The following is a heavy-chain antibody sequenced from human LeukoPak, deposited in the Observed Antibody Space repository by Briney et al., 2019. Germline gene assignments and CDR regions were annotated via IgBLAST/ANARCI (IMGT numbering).Heavy chain of an antibody. J-gene: IGHJ4*02. V-gene: IGHV3-21*01. CDR2: ISSSSSYI. D-gene: IGHD3-22*01. CDR3: ARLKPTTYYYDSSGYSLDY. CDR1: GFTFSSYS. Sequence: PGGSLRLSCAASGFTFSSYSVNWVRQAPGKGLEWVSSISSSSSYIYYADSVKGRFTISRDNAKNSLYLQMNSLRAEDTAVYYCARLKPTTYYYDSSGYSLDYWGQGTLVTVSS.